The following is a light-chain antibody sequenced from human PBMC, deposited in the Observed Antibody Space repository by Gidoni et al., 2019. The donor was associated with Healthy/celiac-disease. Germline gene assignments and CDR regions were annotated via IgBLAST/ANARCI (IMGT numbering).Light chain of an antibody. J-gene: IGKJ5*01. CDR3: QQYYSYSIT. V-gene: IGKV1-8*01. CDR2: AAS. Sequence: AIRMTQSPSSLSASTGDRVTITCRARQGISSYLAWYQQKPGKAPKLLIYAASTLQSGVPSRFSGSGSGTDFTLTISCLQSEDFATYYCQQYYSYSITFGQGTRLEIK. CDR1: QGISSY.